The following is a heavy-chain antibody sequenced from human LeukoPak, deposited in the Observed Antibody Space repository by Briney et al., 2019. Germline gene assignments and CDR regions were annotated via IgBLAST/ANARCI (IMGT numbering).Heavy chain of an antibody. CDR3: ARGGRGYSYGYQLDY. CDR1: GGSISSYY. V-gene: IGHV4-59*01. Sequence: SETLSLTCTVSGGSISSYYWGWIRQPPGKGLEWIGYIYYSGSTNYNPSLKSRVTISVDTSKNQFSLKLSSVTAADTAVYYCARGGRGYSYGYQLDYWGQGTLVTVSS. CDR2: IYYSGST. J-gene: IGHJ4*02. D-gene: IGHD5-18*01.